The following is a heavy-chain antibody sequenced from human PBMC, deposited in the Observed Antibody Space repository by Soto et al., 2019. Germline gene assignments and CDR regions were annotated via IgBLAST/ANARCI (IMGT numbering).Heavy chain of an antibody. CDR3: ARGGAPIDY. J-gene: IGHJ4*02. Sequence: QVHLVQSGAEVKKPGAPVKVSCTASGYTFTNFGISWVRQAPGQGLEWMGWISAYNGNTNYAQKFQGRVTMTTDTSTSTEYRELRSVRPDDTSVYYCARGGAPIDYGGQGPLVTVS. CDR1: GYTFTNFG. CDR2: ISAYNGNT. V-gene: IGHV1-18*01. D-gene: IGHD3-16*01.